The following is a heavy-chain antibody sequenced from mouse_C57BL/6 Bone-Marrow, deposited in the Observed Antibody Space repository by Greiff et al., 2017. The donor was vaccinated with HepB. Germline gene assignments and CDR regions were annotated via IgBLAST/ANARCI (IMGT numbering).Heavy chain of an antibody. D-gene: IGHD1-1*01. J-gene: IGHJ1*03. V-gene: IGHV1-61*01. CDR2: IYPSDSET. Sequence: VQLQQPGAELVRPGSSVKLSCKASGYTFTSYWMAWVKQRPGQGLEWIGNIYPSDSETHYNQKFKDKATLTVDKSSSTAYMQLSSLTSEDSAVYYCARIDYYGSSYHFDVWGTGTTVTVSS. CDR1: GYTFTSYW. CDR3: ARIDYYGSSYHFDV.